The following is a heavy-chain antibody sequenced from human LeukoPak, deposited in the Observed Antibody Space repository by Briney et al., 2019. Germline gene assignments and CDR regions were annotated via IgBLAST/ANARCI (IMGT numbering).Heavy chain of an antibody. Sequence: GGSLRLSCAASGFTFSDYWMHWVRQAPGKGLVWVSRMNSDGSSRTYADSAKGRFTISRDNGKNTLYLQMSSLRAEDTAVYFCAREDPRTGYWFFDLWGRGTLVTVSS. CDR3: AREDPRTGYWFFDL. CDR1: GFTFSDYW. CDR2: MNSDGSSR. V-gene: IGHV3-74*01. J-gene: IGHJ2*01.